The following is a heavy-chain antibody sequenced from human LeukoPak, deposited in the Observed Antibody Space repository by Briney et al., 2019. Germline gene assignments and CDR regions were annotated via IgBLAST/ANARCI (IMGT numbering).Heavy chain of an antibody. D-gene: IGHD2-8*02. Sequence: GRSLSLSRALSGLTLKTYGMLYVRQAPGKGLEWVALIWYDGSITYYADSVKGRFTISRDNSKNTLYLQLTSLRAEDTAVYYRAKASVQYSYWSDGFDCWGQGTLVTVSS. J-gene: IGHJ4*02. CDR2: IWYDGSIT. V-gene: IGHV3-33*06. CDR1: GLTLKTYG. CDR3: AKASVQYSYWSDGFDC.